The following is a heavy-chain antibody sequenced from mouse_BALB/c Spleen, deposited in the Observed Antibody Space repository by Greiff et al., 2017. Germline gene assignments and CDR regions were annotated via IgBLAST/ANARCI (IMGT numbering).Heavy chain of an antibody. V-gene: IGHV3-2*02. J-gene: IGHJ3*01. CDR2: ISYSGST. CDR1: GYSITSDYA. Sequence: EVKLVESGPGLVKPSQSLSLTCTVTGYSITSDYAWNWIRQFPGNKLEWMGYISYSGSTSYNPSLKSRISITRDTSKNQFFLQLNSVTTEDTATYYCAREGLLPFFAYWGQGTLVTVSA. D-gene: IGHD1-1*01. CDR3: AREGLLPFFAY.